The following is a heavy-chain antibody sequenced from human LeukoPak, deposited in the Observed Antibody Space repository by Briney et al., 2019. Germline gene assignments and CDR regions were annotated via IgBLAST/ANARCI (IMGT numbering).Heavy chain of an antibody. CDR1: GFTVSAHY. J-gene: IGHJ5*02. Sequence: GGSLRLSCAVSGFTVSAHYMSWVRQAPGKGLECVSFLYTGGDTYYADSVKGRFTISRDNSKNTLYLQMNSLRAGDTAVYYCAKDSHYDFWSGYYVAWGQGTLVTVSS. CDR2: LYTGGDT. D-gene: IGHD3-3*01. CDR3: AKDSHYDFWSGYYVA. V-gene: IGHV3-53*01.